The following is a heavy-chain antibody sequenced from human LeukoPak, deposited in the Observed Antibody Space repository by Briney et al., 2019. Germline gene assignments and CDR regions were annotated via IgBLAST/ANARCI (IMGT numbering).Heavy chain of an antibody. D-gene: IGHD5-24*01. J-gene: IGHJ6*03. CDR3: ARDRRGVGYRPQYDYYYYMDV. Sequence: ASVKVSCKASGYTFTSYGISWVRQAPGQGLERMGWISAYNGNTNYAQKLQGRVTMTTDTSTSTAYMELRSLRSDDTAVYYCARDRRGVGYRPQYDYYYYMDVWGKGTTVTVSS. V-gene: IGHV1-18*01. CDR2: ISAYNGNT. CDR1: GYTFTSYG.